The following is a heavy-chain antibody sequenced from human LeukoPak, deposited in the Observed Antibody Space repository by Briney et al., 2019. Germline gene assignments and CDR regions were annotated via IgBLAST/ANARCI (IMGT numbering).Heavy chain of an antibody. CDR1: GYTFIGYY. J-gene: IGHJ4*02. V-gene: IGHV1-2*06. Sequence: ASVKVSCKASGYTFIGYYIHWVRQAPGQGLEWMGRINPNSGDTNYAQSFQGRVTMTRDTSISTAYMELSRLRSDDTAVYYCARGYDSSGYYFDYWGQGTLVTVSS. CDR3: ARGYDSSGYYFDY. CDR2: INPNSGDT. D-gene: IGHD3-22*01.